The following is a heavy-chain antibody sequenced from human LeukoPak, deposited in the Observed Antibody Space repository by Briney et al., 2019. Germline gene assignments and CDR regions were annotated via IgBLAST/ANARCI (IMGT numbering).Heavy chain of an antibody. CDR2: ISSSGSIM. CDR3: SVQYSSSSVVDY. CDR1: GFSFSTYE. D-gene: IGHD6-6*01. Sequence: GGSLRLSCAASGFSFSTYEMNWVRLAPGRGLEWVSYISSSGSIMYSADSVKGRFTISRDNAKNSLYLQMNSLRAEDTAIYYCSVQYSSSSVVDYWGQGTLVTVSS. V-gene: IGHV3-48*03. J-gene: IGHJ4*02.